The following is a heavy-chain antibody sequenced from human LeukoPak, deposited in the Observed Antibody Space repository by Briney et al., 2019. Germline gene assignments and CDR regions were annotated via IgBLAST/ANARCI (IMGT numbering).Heavy chain of an antibody. CDR3: ARQRGYSDY. CDR1: GGSISSSSYY. Sequence: SETLSLTCTVSGGSISSSSYYWGWIRQPPGKGLEWIGSIYYSGSTYYNPSLKSRVTISVDTSKNQFSLKLSSVTAVDTAVYYCARQRGYSDYWGQGTLVTVSS. V-gene: IGHV4-39*01. D-gene: IGHD5-18*01. CDR2: IYYSGST. J-gene: IGHJ4*02.